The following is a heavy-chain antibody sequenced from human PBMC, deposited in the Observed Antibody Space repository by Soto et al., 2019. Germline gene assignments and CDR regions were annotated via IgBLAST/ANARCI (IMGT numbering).Heavy chain of an antibody. J-gene: IGHJ4*02. V-gene: IGHV3-9*01. D-gene: IGHD4-17*01. CDR2: ISWNSGSI. CDR1: GFTFDDYA. CDR3: AKAPPERGFGYGDYFDY. Sequence: GGSLRLSCAASGFTFDDYAMHWVRQAPGKGLEWVSGISWNSGSIGYADSVKGRFTISRDNAKNSLYLQMNSLRAEDTALYYCAKAPPERGFGYGDYFDYWGQGTLVTVSS.